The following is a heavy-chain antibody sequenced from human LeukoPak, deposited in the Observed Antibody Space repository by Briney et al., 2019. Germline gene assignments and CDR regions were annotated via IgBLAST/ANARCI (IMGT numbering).Heavy chain of an antibody. D-gene: IGHD3-10*01. CDR1: GGSVNSASHY. Sequence: SQTLSVTCTVSGGSVNSASHYWNWIRQPAGKGLEWIGHIYTSGSTDYNPTLKSRVTISVDTSKNQFTLTLNSVTAADTAVYYWARGGAMVRGAPGDGGQGPRVTVS. CDR3: ARGGAMVRGAPGD. V-gene: IGHV4-61*09. CDR2: IYTSGST. J-gene: IGHJ4*02.